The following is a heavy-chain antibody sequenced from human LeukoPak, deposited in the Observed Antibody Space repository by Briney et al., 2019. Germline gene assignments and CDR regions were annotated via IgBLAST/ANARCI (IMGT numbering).Heavy chain of an antibody. J-gene: IGHJ5*02. CDR2: IIPIFGTA. D-gene: IGHD4-17*01. V-gene: IGHV1-69*13. Sequence: GASVKVSCKASGGTFSSYAISWVRQAPGQGLEWMGGIIPIFGTANYAQKFQGRVTITADEYTSTAYMELSSLRSEDTAVYYCARGGDYLNWFDPWGQGTLVTVSS. CDR3: ARGGDYLNWFDP. CDR1: GGTFSSYA.